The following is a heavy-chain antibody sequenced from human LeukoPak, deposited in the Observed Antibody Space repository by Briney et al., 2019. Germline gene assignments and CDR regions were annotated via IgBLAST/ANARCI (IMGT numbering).Heavy chain of an antibody. CDR2: MNSDGSST. CDR1: GFTFSRYW. D-gene: IGHD3-22*01. V-gene: IGHV3-74*01. Sequence: PGGSLRLSCAASGFTFSRYWMHWVRQAPGKGLVWVSRMNSDGSSTNYADSVKGRITISRDNAKNTLYLQMNSLRAEDTAVYHCATGHYYDSSGYYPLPDAFDIWGQGTMVTVSS. CDR3: ATGHYYDSSGYYPLPDAFDI. J-gene: IGHJ3*02.